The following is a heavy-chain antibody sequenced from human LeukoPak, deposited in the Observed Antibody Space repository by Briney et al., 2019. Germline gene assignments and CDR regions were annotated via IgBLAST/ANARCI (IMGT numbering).Heavy chain of an antibody. J-gene: IGHJ6*03. CDR2: IYYTGST. D-gene: IGHD6-19*01. Sequence: SETLSLTCTVSGGSISNYYWSWIRQPPGKGLEWIGYIYYTGSTNYNPSLKSRVTISVDTSKNQFSLSLNSVTAADTAEYYCARAPGSAYYPCYYMDVWGKGTTVTVSS. V-gene: IGHV4-59*01. CDR3: ARAPGSAYYPCYYMDV. CDR1: GGSISNYY.